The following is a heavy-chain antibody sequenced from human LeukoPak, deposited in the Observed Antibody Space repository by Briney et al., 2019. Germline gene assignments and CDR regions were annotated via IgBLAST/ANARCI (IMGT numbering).Heavy chain of an antibody. D-gene: IGHD2-15*01. J-gene: IGHJ4*02. CDR2: IRNRGNSYTT. CDR1: GFTFSDHY. V-gene: IGHV3-72*01. CDR3: TTGGCSGGGSYSLGY. Sequence: PGGSLRLSCAASGFTFSDHYMDWVRQAPGNGLEWVGRIRNRGNSYTTEYAESVKGRFTISRDDSRNTVYLQMNSLKTEDTAVYYCTTGGCSGGGSYSLGYWGQGTLVTVST.